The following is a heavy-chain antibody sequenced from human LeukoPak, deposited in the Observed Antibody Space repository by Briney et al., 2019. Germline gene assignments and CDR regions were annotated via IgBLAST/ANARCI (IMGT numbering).Heavy chain of an antibody. V-gene: IGHV1-3*01. CDR1: GYTFTSYD. D-gene: IGHD3-10*01. Sequence: VASVKVSCKASGYTFTSYDINWVRQAPGQRLEWMGWINAGNGDTKYSQRFQGRVTIARDTSANTAYMELSSLRSEDTAVYYCARDRGNFEDYWGQGTLVTVSS. CDR3: ARDRGNFEDY. J-gene: IGHJ4*02. CDR2: INAGNGDT.